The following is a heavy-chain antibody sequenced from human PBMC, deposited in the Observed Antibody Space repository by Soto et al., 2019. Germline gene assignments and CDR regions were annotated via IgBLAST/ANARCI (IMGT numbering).Heavy chain of an antibody. CDR3: ARRNPSSPYFDY. CDR1: GDSISSSSYF. D-gene: IGHD4-4*01. CDR2: IYHSGTT. Sequence: QLQLQESGPGLVKPSETLSLTCTVSGDSISSSSYFWGWIRQPPGKGLEWIGSIYHSGTTYYNPSLKSPVTVSVDTSKNQFSLEVNSVTAADTAVYYCARRNPSSPYFDYWGRGTLVTVSS. J-gene: IGHJ4*02. V-gene: IGHV4-39*01.